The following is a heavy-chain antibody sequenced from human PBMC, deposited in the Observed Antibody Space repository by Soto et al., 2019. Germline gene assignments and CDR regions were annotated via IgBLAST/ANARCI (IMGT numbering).Heavy chain of an antibody. V-gene: IGHV1-2*02. CDR3: ARTGYYGSGSYYKH. CDR2: INPNSGGT. Sequence: ASVKVSCKASGYTFTGYYMHWVRQAPGQGLEWMGWINPNSGGTNYAQKFQGRVTMTRDTSISKAYMELSRLRSDDTAVYYCARTGYYGSGSYYKHWGQGTLVTVSS. CDR1: GYTFTGYY. D-gene: IGHD3-10*01. J-gene: IGHJ4*02.